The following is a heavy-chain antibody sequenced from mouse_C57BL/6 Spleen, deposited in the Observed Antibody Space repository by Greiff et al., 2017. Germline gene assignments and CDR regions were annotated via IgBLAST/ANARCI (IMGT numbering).Heavy chain of an antibody. CDR1: GYTFTSYW. D-gene: IGHD1-1*01. V-gene: IGHV1-69*01. J-gene: IGHJ3*01. Sequence: VQLQQPGAELVMPGASVKLSCKASGYTFTSYWMHWVKQRPGQGLEWIGEIDPSDSYTNYNQKFKGKSTLTVDKSSSTAYMQLSSLTSEDSAVYYCARSAGSSYWFAYWGQGTLVTVSA. CDR2: IDPSDSYT. CDR3: ARSAGSSYWFAY.